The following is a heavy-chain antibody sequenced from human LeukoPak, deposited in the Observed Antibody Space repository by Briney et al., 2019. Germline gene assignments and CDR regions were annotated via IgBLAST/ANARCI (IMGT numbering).Heavy chain of an antibody. J-gene: IGHJ5*02. CDR3: GKSAPSGFDP. Sequence: ASVKVSCKASGYTFPSYFMHWVRQAPRQGLEWMGIINPTGGSTTYAQKFQGRVTITRDTSASTVYMELTSLRSEDTAVYYCGKSAPSGFDPWGQGTLVTVSS. CDR2: INPTGGST. V-gene: IGHV1-46*01. CDR1: GYTFPSYF.